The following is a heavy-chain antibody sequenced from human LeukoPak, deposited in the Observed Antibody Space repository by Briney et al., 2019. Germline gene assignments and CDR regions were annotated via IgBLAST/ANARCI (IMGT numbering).Heavy chain of an antibody. D-gene: IGHD3-16*02. J-gene: IGHJ4*02. V-gene: IGHV3-11*01. Sequence: GGSLRLSCAASGFTFSDYYMSWIRQAPGKGLEWVSYISSSGSTIYYADSVKGRFTISRDNAKNSLYLQMNSLRAEDKAVYYCARGSHRPIAPGRSFDYWGQGTLVTVSS. CDR1: GFTFSDYY. CDR3: ARGSHRPIAPGRSFDY. CDR2: ISSSGSTI.